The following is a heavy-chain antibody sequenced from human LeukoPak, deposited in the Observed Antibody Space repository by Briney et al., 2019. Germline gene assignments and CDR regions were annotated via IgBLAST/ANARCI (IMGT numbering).Heavy chain of an antibody. CDR1: GGSFSGYY. D-gene: IGHD2-2*01. Sequence: SETLSLTCAVYGGSFSGYYWSWIRQPPGKGLEWIGDINHSGSTNYNPSLKSRVTISVDTSKNQFSLKLSSVTAADTAVYYCARAEYCSSTSCSLDWFDPWGQGTLVTVSS. CDR3: ARAEYCSSTSCSLDWFDP. J-gene: IGHJ5*02. CDR2: INHSGST. V-gene: IGHV4-34*01.